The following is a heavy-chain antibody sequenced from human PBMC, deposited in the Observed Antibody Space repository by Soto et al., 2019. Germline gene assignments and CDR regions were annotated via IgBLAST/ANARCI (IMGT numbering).Heavy chain of an antibody. CDR3: ARGSTSADP. CDR1: GGSISSYY. J-gene: IGHJ5*02. CDR2: IYYSGST. Sequence: RSLTCTVSGGSISSYYWSWIRQPPGKGLEWIGYIYYSGSTNYNPSLKSRVTISVDTSKNQFSLKLSSVTAADPAVYYCARGSTSADPWCPETLVTVS. V-gene: IGHV4-59*01. D-gene: IGHD2-2*01.